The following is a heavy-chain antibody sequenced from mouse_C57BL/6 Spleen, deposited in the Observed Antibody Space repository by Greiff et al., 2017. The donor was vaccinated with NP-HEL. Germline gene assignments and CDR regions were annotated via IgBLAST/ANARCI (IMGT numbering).Heavy chain of an antibody. J-gene: IGHJ3*01. CDR2: IDPEDGDT. Sequence: EVQLQQSGAELVRPGASVKLSCTASGFNIKDYYMHWVKQRPEQGLEWIGRIDPEDGDTEYAPKFQGKATMTADTSSNTAYLQLSSLTSEDTAVYYCTTGYYGSSYGWFAYWGQGTLVTVSA. D-gene: IGHD1-1*01. CDR3: TTGYYGSSYGWFAY. V-gene: IGHV14-1*01. CDR1: GFNIKDYY.